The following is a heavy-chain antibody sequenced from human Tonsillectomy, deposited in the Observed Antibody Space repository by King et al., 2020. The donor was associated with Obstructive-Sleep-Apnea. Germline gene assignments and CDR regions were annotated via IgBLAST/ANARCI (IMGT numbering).Heavy chain of an antibody. D-gene: IGHD3-9*01. CDR1: GFTFRSYA. CDR3: AKDIINYDSLTGPVDY. J-gene: IGHJ4*02. Sequence: VQLVESGGGLVQPGGSLRLSCAGSGFTFRSYAMSWFRQAPGKGLEWVSGISGSGGGTYYADSVKGRFTISRDNSKNTLYLQMNSLRAEDTAVYYCAKDIINYDSLTGPVDYWGQGTLVTVSS. V-gene: IGHV3-23*04. CDR2: ISGSGGGT.